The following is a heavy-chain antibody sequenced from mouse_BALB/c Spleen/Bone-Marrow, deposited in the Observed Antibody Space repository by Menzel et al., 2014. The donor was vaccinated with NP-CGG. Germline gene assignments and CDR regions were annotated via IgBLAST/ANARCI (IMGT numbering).Heavy chain of an antibody. J-gene: IGHJ4*01. Sequence: EVQLQQSGAELVKPGASVKLSCTASGFNIKDTYMYWVKQRPEQGLEWIGRIDPAIINTKYDPKFQGKATITADTSSNTAYLQLSSLTSEDTAVYYCGRYRYYGSSYAMDYRPQGTPVPVSS. D-gene: IGHD1-1*01. CDR1: GFNIKDTY. CDR3: GRYRYYGSSYAMDY. CDR2: IDPAIINT. V-gene: IGHV14-3*02.